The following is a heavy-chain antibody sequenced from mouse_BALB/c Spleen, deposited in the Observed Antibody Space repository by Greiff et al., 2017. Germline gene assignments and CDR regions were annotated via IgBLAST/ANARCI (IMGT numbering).Heavy chain of an antibody. CDR3: AREGEYGNYAMDY. Sequence: EVMLVESGPELVKPGASVKIPCKASGYTFTDYNMDWVKQSHGKSLEWIGDINPNNGGTIYNQKFKGKATLTVDKSYSTAYMELRSLTSEDTAVYYCAREGEYGNYAMDYWGQGTSVTVSS. CDR1: GYTFTDYN. V-gene: IGHV1-18*01. J-gene: IGHJ4*01. CDR2: INPNNGGT. D-gene: IGHD2-1*01.